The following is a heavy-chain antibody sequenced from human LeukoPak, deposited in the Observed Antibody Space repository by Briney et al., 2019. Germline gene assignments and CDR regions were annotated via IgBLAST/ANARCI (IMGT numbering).Heavy chain of an antibody. CDR2: IYYSGST. D-gene: IGHD3-10*01. CDR3: ASYYYGSKDAFDI. CDR1: GGSISSGGYY. Sequence: PSQTLSLTCTVSGGSISSGGYYWSWIRQHPGKGLEWIGYIYYSGSTYYNPSLKSRVTISVDTSKNQFSLKLSSVTAADTAVYYCASYYYGSKDAFDIWGQGTMVTVSS. V-gene: IGHV4-31*03. J-gene: IGHJ3*02.